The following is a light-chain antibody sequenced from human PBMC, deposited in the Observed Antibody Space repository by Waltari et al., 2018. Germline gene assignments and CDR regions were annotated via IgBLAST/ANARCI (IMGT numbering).Light chain of an antibody. CDR3: ATWDGSVNGDWV. V-gene: IGLV1-44*01. Sequence: QSVLSQPPAASGTPGQRVTPPCSGTDPTLYPTSVPWYQHPPAAAPPPLLYRNNQRPSGVPARFSGSKSGTSASLAISGLRSEDEALYYCATWDGSVNGDWVFGGGTKLTVL. J-gene: IGLJ3*02. CDR2: RNN. CDR1: DPTLYPTS.